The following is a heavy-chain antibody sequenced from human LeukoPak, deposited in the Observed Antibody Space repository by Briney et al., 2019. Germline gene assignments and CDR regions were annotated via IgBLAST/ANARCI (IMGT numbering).Heavy chain of an antibody. CDR1: GGPISSGSYY. J-gene: IGHJ3*02. CDR2: IYTSGST. V-gene: IGHV4-61*02. Sequence: SETLSLTCTVSGGPISSGSYYWSWIRQPAGKGLEWIGRIYTSGSTNYNPSLKSRVTISVDTSKNQFSLKLSSVTAADTAVYYCARADIVVVSGAFDIWGQGTMVTVSS. CDR3: ARADIVVVSGAFDI. D-gene: IGHD2-2*01.